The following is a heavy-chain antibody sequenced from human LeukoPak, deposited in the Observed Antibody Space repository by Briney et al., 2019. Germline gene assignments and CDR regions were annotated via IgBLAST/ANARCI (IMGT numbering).Heavy chain of an antibody. CDR2: IIPIFGTA. J-gene: IGHJ6*03. V-gene: IGHV1-69*05. CDR1: GGTFSSYA. Sequence: ASVKVSCKASGGTFSSYAISWVRQAPGQGLEWMGGIIPIFGTANYAQKFQGRVTITTDGSTSTAYMELSSLRSEDTAVYYCARVAGYYYYYMDVWGKGTTVTVSS. CDR3: ARVAGYYYYYMDV.